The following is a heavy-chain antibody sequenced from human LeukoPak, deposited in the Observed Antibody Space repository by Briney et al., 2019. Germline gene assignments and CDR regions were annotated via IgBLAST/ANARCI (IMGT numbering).Heavy chain of an antibody. Sequence: GESLKISCKGLGYSFSSYWNAWVRQRPGKGLEWMGIIYPGGSETRYDPSFQGQVTISADSSTSTAYLQWSSLRASDTTMYYCARASRDGYNQNFDHWGQGTLVTVSS. D-gene: IGHD5-24*01. CDR2: IYPGGSET. V-gene: IGHV5-51*01. CDR1: GYSFSSYW. J-gene: IGHJ4*02. CDR3: ARASRDGYNQNFDH.